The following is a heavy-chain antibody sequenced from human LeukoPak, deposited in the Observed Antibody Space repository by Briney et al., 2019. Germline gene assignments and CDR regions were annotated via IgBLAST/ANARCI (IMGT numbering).Heavy chain of an antibody. CDR2: ISSTGGTT. V-gene: IGHV3-64*01. CDR3: ARGGSGAREGAFDI. D-gene: IGHD1-26*01. CDR1: GFTFSNYD. Sequence: GGSLRLSCAASGFTFSNYDMHWVRQAPGKGLEYVSAISSTGGTTYYTNSVKGRFTISRDNSKNTLYLHMGSLRLEDTAVYYCARGGSGAREGAFDIWGQGTMVTVSS. J-gene: IGHJ3*02.